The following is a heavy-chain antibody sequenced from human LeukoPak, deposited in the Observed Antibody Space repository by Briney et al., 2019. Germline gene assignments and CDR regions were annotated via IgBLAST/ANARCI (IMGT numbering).Heavy chain of an antibody. CDR3: ARGGPKGYCSSTSCYTVGWFDP. J-gene: IGHJ5*02. V-gene: IGHV4-34*01. CDR1: GGSFSGYY. Sequence: PSETLSLTCAVYGGSFSGYYWSWISQPPGKGLEWIGEINHSGSTNYNPSLKSRVTISVDTSKNQFSLKLSSVTAADTAVYYCARGGPKGYCSSTSCYTVGWFDPWGQGTLVTVSS. CDR2: INHSGST. D-gene: IGHD2-2*02.